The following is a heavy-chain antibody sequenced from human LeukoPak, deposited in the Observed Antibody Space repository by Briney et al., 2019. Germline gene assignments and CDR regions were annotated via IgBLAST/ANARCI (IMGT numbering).Heavy chain of an antibody. J-gene: IGHJ1*01. Sequence: GGSLRLSCAASGFTFSRYWMHWVRQAPGKGLMWVSRISPDGSTTLYADSVKGRFTISRDNAKNTLYLQMNSLGAEDTAVYYCARASGGAAAGTDWGQGTLVTVSS. V-gene: IGHV3-74*03. CDR1: GFTFSRYW. D-gene: IGHD6-13*01. CDR2: ISPDGSTT. CDR3: ARASGGAAAGTD.